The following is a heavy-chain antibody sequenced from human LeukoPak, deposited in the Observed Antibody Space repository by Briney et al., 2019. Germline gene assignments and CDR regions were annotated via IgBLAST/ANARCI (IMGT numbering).Heavy chain of an antibody. J-gene: IGHJ5*02. CDR2: ISAYNGNT. CDR1: GYTFTSYG. V-gene: IGHV1-18*01. D-gene: IGHD3-10*01. CDR3: ARRSFTANFRWFDP. Sequence: ASVKVSCKASGYTFTSYGISWVRQAPGQGLEWMGWISAYNGNTNYAQKLQGRVTMTTDTSTSTAYMELRSLRSDDTAMYYCARRSFTANFRWFDPWGQGTLVTVSS.